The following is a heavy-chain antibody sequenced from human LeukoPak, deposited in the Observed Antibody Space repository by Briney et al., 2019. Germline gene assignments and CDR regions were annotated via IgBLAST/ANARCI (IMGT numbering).Heavy chain of an antibody. Sequence: PGGSLRLSCAASGFTISRHWMSWVRQASGKGLEWVATIKQEGSEHYYVDSVKGRFTISRDDATNSLSLQMNSLRVEDTALYYCVRGPHYGAYTDYFDYWGRGTLVTVSS. V-gene: IGHV3-7*01. D-gene: IGHD4-17*01. J-gene: IGHJ4*02. CDR1: GFTISRHW. CDR3: VRGPHYGAYTDYFDY. CDR2: IKQEGSEH.